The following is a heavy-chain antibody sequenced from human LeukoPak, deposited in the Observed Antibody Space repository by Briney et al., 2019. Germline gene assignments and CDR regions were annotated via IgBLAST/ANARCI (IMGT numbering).Heavy chain of an antibody. V-gene: IGHV3-33*08. Sequence: GGSLRLSCAASGFTFSSYWMHWGRQAPGQGLEWVAVIWNDGSNKYYVDSVKGRFTISRDNSKNTLYLQMNSLRTEDTAVYYCARDYCSSTSCLFDYWGQGTLVTVSS. D-gene: IGHD2-2*01. CDR3: ARDYCSSTSCLFDY. J-gene: IGHJ4*02. CDR1: GFTFSSYW. CDR2: IWNDGSNK.